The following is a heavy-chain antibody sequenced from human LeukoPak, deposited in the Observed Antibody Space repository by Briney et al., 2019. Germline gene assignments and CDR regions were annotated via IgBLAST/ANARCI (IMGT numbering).Heavy chain of an antibody. CDR1: GFTFSSYG. V-gene: IGHV3-30*02. CDR3: ARDRDSSVTFDY. Sequence: GGSLRLSCATSGFTFSSYGMHWVRQAPGKGLEWVAFIRPDGSDKFHADSLKGRFTISRDNSKNTLYLQMNSLRVEDTAVYYCARDRDSSVTFDYWGQGTLVTVSS. D-gene: IGHD6-19*01. CDR2: IRPDGSDK. J-gene: IGHJ4*02.